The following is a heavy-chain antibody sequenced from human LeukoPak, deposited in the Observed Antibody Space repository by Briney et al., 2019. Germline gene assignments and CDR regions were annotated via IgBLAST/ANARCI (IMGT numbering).Heavy chain of an antibody. Sequence: ASVTVSCKASGYTFTSYGMSWVRQAPGQGLEWMGWISADNDNTNYAQRLQGRVTMTTDTSTSTAYMELKSLKSDDTAVYFCARDRVRGTNYDILTGPFYYYYGMDVWGQGTTVTVSS. CDR3: ARDRVRGTNYDILTGPFYYYYGMDV. CDR2: ISADNDNT. CDR1: GYTFTSYG. J-gene: IGHJ6*02. D-gene: IGHD3-9*01. V-gene: IGHV1-18*01.